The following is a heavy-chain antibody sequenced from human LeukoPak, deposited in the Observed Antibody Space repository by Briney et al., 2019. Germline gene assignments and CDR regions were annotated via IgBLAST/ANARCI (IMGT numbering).Heavy chain of an antibody. CDR1: GGSISSYY. CDR2: VNYSGST. J-gene: IGHJ4*02. CDR3: ARATRRAGYNLDY. V-gene: IGHV4-59*01. D-gene: IGHD5-24*01. Sequence: SETLSLTCTVSGGSISSYYWSWIRRPPGKGLEWVGCVNYSGSTNYNPSLKSRVTISVDTSRNQFSLKLSSVTAADTAVYYCARATRRAGYNLDYWGQGTLVTVSS.